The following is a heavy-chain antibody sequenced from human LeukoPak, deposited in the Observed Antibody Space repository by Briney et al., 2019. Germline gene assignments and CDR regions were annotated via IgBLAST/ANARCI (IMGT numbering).Heavy chain of an antibody. CDR1: GGSISSYY. CDR2: IYYSGST. Sequence: SEALSLTCTVSGGSISSYYWSWIRQPPGKGLEWIGYIYYSGSTNYNPSLKSRVTISVDTSKNQFSLKLSSVTAADTAVYYCARGRRSTNPPHWFDPWGQGTLVTVSS. CDR3: ARGRRSTNPPHWFDP. V-gene: IGHV4-59*12. J-gene: IGHJ5*02. D-gene: IGHD2-2*01.